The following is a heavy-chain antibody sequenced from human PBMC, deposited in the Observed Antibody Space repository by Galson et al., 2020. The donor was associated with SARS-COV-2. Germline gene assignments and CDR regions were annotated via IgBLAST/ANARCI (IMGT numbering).Heavy chain of an antibody. CDR2: ISYDGSNK. CDR1: GFTFSSYG. D-gene: IGHD6-19*01. CDR3: AKDNGIGIAVAGISIY. V-gene: IGHV3-30*18. Sequence: GGSLRLSCAASGFTFSSYGMHWVRQAPGKGLEWVAVISYDGSNKYYADSVKGRFTISRDNSKNTLYLQMNSLRAEDTAVYYCAKDNGIGIAVAGISIYWGQGTLVTVSS. J-gene: IGHJ4*02.